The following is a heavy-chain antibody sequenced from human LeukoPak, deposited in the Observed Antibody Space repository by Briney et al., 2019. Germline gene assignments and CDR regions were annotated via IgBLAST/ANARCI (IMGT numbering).Heavy chain of an antibody. V-gene: IGHV4-38-2*02. J-gene: IGHJ4*02. CDR1: GSSISSDYC. CDR3: ARDLSITLIRGVTFDY. Sequence: SETLSLTCTVSGSSISSDYCWGWIRQPPGKGLEWIGNVYRTGSTYYNPSLTSRVIMSIDTSKNQFSLKLSSVTAADTAVYYCARDLSITLIRGVTFDYWGQGALVTVSS. D-gene: IGHD3-10*01. CDR2: VYRTGST.